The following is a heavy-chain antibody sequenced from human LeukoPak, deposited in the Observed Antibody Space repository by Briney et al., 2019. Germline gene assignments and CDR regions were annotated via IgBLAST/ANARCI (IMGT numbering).Heavy chain of an antibody. V-gene: IGHV4-59*08. CDR2: IYYSGST. D-gene: IGHD5-24*01. J-gene: IGHJ4*02. CDR1: GYSISSGYY. Sequence: PSETLSLTCTVSGYSISSGYYWSWIRQPPGKGLEWIGYIYYSGSTNYNPSLKSRVTISVDTSKNQFSLKLSSVTAADTAVYYCARHRDGYRSHFDYWGQGTLVTVSS. CDR3: ARHRDGYRSHFDY.